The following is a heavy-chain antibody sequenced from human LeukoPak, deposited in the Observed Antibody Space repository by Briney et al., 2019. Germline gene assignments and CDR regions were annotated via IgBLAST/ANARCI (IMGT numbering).Heavy chain of an antibody. CDR1: GFTFSSYS. CDR3: ARDTCSGGSCYGGNY. J-gene: IGHJ4*02. CDR2: ISSSSSYI. Sequence: GGSLRPSCAASGFTFSSYSMNWVRQAPGKGLEWVSSISSSSSYIYYADSVKGRFTISRDNAKNSLYLQMNSLRAEDTAVYYCARDTCSGGSCYGGNYWGQGTLVTVSS. D-gene: IGHD2-15*01. V-gene: IGHV3-21*01.